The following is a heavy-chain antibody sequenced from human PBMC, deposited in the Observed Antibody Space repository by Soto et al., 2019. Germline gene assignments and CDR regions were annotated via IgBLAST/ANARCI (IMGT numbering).Heavy chain of an antibody. CDR2: IYYSGST. V-gene: IGHV4-59*08. D-gene: IGHD4-17*01. J-gene: IGHJ4*02. CDR3: ARHVRWSSPRPAITSDY. CDR1: GGSISSYY. Sequence: SQTLSLTCTVSGGSISSYYWSWIRQPPGKGLEWIGYIYYSGSTNYNPSLKSRVTISVDTSKNQFSLKLSSVTAADTAVYYCARHVRWSSPRPAITSDYWGQGTMVTVSS.